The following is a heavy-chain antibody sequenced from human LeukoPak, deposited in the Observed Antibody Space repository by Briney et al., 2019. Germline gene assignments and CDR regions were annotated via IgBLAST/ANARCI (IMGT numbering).Heavy chain of an antibody. Sequence: GGSLRLSCAASGFTFSSYSMNWVRQAPGKGLEWVSSISSSSSYMYYADSVKGRFTISRDNAKNSLYLQMNSLRAEDTAVYYCARDPPGLMAPRWGQGTLVTVSS. D-gene: IGHD2-8*01. J-gene: IGHJ4*02. CDR2: ISSSSSYM. CDR3: ARDPPGLMAPR. V-gene: IGHV3-21*01. CDR1: GFTFSSYS.